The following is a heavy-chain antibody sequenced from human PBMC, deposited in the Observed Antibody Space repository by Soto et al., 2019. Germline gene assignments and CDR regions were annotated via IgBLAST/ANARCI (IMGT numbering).Heavy chain of an antibody. CDR3: ARDLRYSSSWYLGAEYFQH. D-gene: IGHD6-13*01. CDR2: IWYDGSNK. V-gene: IGHV3-33*01. J-gene: IGHJ1*01. CDR1: GFTFSSYG. Sequence: QVQLVESGGGVVQPGRSLRLSCAASGFTFSSYGMHWVRQAPGKGLEWVAVIWYDGSNKYYADSVKGRFTISRDNSKTTLYLQMNSLRAEDTAVYYCARDLRYSSSWYLGAEYFQHWGQGTLVTVSS.